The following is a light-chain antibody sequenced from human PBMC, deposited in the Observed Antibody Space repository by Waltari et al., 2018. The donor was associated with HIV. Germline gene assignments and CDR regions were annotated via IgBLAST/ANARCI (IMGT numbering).Light chain of an antibody. CDR1: SLIVGNYNF. CDR3: CAFAGANTWV. Sequence: QPPLTHLPPVSGSPGHPTTTSSPGTSLIVGNYNFSSWYQQHPAKPPKLIIYEVTKWPSGVSHRFSGSKSGNTASLTISGLQADDEADYYCCAFAGANTWVFGGGTKLIVL. CDR2: EVT. J-gene: IGLJ3*02. V-gene: IGLV2-23*02.